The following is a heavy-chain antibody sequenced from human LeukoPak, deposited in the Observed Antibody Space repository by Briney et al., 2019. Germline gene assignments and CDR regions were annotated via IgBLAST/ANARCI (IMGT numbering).Heavy chain of an antibody. D-gene: IGHD1-26*01. V-gene: IGHV4-34*10. CDR1: GGSLINYY. J-gene: IGHJ4*02. CDR3: AMELWQSGRPGP. Sequence: PSETLSRTCAVYGGSLINYYWSWIRQSPGKGLEWIGDIDHSGGTTYNPALRSRVAMSIDPSRDQFYLKMTSVTASDTAVYYCAMELWQSGRPGPWDQGSLVTVSS. CDR2: IDHSGGT.